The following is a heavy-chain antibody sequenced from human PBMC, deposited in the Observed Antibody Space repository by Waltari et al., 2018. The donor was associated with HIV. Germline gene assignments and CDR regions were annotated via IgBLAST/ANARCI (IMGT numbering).Heavy chain of an antibody. J-gene: IGHJ6*02. CDR2: IHYSGSA. V-gene: IGHV4-59*01. Sequence: QVQLQESGPGLVRPSETLSLTCTVSVGSIGSYYSSWIRQPPGKELEWIGYIHYSGSANYNPSLKSRVTVSVDTSKHQFSLKLSSVTAADTAVYYCATLMVYAPRSHYYGMDVWGQGTTVIVSS. CDR3: ATLMVYAPRSHYYGMDV. D-gene: IGHD2-8*01. CDR1: VGSIGSYY.